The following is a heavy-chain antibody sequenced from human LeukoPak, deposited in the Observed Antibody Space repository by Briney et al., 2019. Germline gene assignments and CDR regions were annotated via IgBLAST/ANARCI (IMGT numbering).Heavy chain of an antibody. CDR3: ARGPGYSSAFDY. D-gene: IGHD6-19*01. V-gene: IGHV3-53*01. CDR2: IYSGGST. CDR1: GFTFSSYA. J-gene: IGHJ4*02. Sequence: GGSLRLSCAASGFTFSSYAMSWVRQAPGKGLEWVSVIYSGGSTYYADSVKGRFTISRDNSKNTLYLQMNSLRAEDTAVYYCARGPGYSSAFDYWGQGTLVTVSS.